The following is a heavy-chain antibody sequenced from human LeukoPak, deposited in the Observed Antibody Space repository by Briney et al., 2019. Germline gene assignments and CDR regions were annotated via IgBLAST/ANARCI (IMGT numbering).Heavy chain of an antibody. CDR2: ISAYNGNT. Sequence: GASVKVSCKASGYTFTSYGISWVRQAPGQGLEWMGWISAYNGNTNYAQKLQGRVTMTTDTSTSTAYMELRSLRSDDTAVYYCARTTAGATEGAFDIWGQGTMVTVSS. CDR3: ARTTAGATEGAFDI. V-gene: IGHV1-18*01. D-gene: IGHD1-26*01. CDR1: GYTFTSYG. J-gene: IGHJ3*02.